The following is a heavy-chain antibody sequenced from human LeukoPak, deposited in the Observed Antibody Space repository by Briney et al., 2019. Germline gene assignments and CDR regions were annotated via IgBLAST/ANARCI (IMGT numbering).Heavy chain of an antibody. CDR3: AREGDGYNSPIDY. CDR2: ISSSSLYI. D-gene: IGHD5-24*01. Sequence: WGSLRLSCAASGFTLSTYSLNWVRQAPGKGLEWVSSISSSSLYIYYADSVNGRFTISRDNAKNSLFLQMHSLRAEDTAVYYCAREGDGYNSPIDYWGQGTLVTVSS. V-gene: IGHV3-21*01. J-gene: IGHJ4*02. CDR1: GFTLSTYS.